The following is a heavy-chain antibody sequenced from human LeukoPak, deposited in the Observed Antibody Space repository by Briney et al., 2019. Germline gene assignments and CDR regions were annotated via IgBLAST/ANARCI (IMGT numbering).Heavy chain of an antibody. J-gene: IGHJ4*02. D-gene: IGHD2/OR15-2a*01. CDR2: ISGSGAST. CDR3: AKDPPLARAPISDFDY. Sequence: PGGSLRLSCAASGFTFNTYAMSWVRQAPGKGLEWVSTISGSGASTYVADSVKGRFTVSRDNSKNTLYLQMNSLRAEDTAVYYCAKDPPLARAPISDFDYRGQGTLVTVSS. CDR1: GFTFNTYA. V-gene: IGHV3-23*01.